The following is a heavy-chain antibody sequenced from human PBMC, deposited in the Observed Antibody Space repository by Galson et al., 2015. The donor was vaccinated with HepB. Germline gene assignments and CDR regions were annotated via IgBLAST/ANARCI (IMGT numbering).Heavy chain of an antibody. Sequence: SVKVSCKASGGAFSSYAISWVRQAPGQGLEWMGGIIPVLGTANYAQKFQGRVTITADQSTTTAYMDLSSLRSEDTAVYYCSRGRVVREGGYNAYWGQGTLVTVSS. V-gene: IGHV1-69*10. CDR3: SRGRVVREGGYNAY. CDR2: IIPVLGTA. CDR1: GGAFSSYA. J-gene: IGHJ4*02. D-gene: IGHD5-24*01.